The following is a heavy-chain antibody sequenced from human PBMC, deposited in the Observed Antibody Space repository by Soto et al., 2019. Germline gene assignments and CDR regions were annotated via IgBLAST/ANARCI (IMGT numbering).Heavy chain of an antibody. CDR2: ISSTTNYI. CDR3: ARESEDLTSNFDY. CDR1: GFTFSRYS. Sequence: KPGGSLRLSCAASGFTFSRYSMNWVRQAPGKGLEWVSSISSTTNYIYYADSMKGRFTVSRDNAKNSVYLDMNSLSAEDTAVYYCARESEDLTSNFDYWGKGTLVTVSS. V-gene: IGHV3-21*01. J-gene: IGHJ4*02.